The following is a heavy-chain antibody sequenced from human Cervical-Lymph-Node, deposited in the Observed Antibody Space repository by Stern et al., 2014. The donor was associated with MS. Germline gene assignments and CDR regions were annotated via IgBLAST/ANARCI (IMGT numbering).Heavy chain of an antibody. CDR3: ARAEYGGFISFDY. CDR2: IFDSGST. CDR1: GGSLNDHY. V-gene: IGHV4-59*11. D-gene: IGHD5-12*01. Sequence: QVHLQKSGPRLVRPSETLSLTCSVSGGSLNDHYWSWIRQSPETGLQWIGYIFDSGSTNYNPSLEGRVAMSIDKSKNQFSLMLTSVTAADTAVYFCARAEYGGFISFDYWGQGALVTVSS. J-gene: IGHJ4*02.